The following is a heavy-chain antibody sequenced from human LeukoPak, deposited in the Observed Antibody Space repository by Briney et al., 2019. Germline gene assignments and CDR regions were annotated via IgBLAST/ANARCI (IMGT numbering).Heavy chain of an antibody. CDR1: GGSISSSNW. V-gene: IGHV4-4*02. CDR3: ARVISIAVAGTEVGAFDI. Sequence: SGTLSLTCAVSGGSISSSNWWSWVRQPPGEGLEWIGEIYHSGSTNYNPSLKSRVTISVDKSKNQFSLKLSSVTAADTAVYYCARVISIAVAGTEVGAFDIWGQGTMVTVSS. J-gene: IGHJ3*02. D-gene: IGHD6-19*01. CDR2: IYHSGST.